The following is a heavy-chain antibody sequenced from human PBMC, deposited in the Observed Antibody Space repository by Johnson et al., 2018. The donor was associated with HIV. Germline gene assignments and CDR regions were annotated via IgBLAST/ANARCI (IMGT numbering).Heavy chain of an antibody. CDR2: ISGSGSTI. CDR1: GFTFDDYA. CDR3: AREGYSGTYFSAFDI. V-gene: IGHV3-48*03. J-gene: IGHJ3*02. D-gene: IGHD1-1*01. Sequence: VQLVESGGGVVQPGRSLRLSCAASGFTFDDYAMHWVRQAPGKGLEWVSYISGSGSTIYYTDSVKGRFTISRDNARNSLDLQMHSLRVEDTAVYYCAREGYSGTYFSAFDIWGRGTLVTVSS.